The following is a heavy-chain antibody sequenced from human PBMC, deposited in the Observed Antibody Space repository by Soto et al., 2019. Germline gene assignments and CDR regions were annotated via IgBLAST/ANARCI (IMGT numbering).Heavy chain of an antibody. J-gene: IGHJ6*02. CDR3: ARGQHYYDSSGYTGWMDF. D-gene: IGHD3-22*01. Sequence: HPGGSLRLSCAASGFTFSSYAMHWVRQAPGKGLEWVAVISYDGSNKYYADSVKGRFTISRDNSKNTLYLQMNSLRAEDTAVYYCARGQHYYDSSGYTGWMDFWGQGSKVTGSS. CDR1: GFTFSSYA. CDR2: ISYDGSNK. V-gene: IGHV3-30-3*01.